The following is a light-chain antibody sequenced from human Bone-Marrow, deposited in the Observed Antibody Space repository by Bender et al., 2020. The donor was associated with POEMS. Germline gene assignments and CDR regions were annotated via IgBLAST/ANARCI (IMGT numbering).Light chain of an antibody. V-gene: IGLV1-44*01. Sequence: QSVLTQPPSASGTPGQRVTISCSGSNSNIGTNAVNWYQQFPGTAPKLLIYSDNQPPSGVPDRFAAFKSGTSASLAISWLQSEDEADYYCSASAAALGVEVLGRGT. CDR2: SDN. CDR1: NSNIGTNA. J-gene: IGLJ3*02. CDR3: SASAAALGVEV.